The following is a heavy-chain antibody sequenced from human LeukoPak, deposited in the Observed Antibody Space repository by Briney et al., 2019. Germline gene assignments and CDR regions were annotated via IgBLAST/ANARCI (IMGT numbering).Heavy chain of an antibody. Sequence: GGSLRLSCAASGFTFSGSAMHWVRQASGKGLEWVGRIRSKANSYATPYAASVKGRFTISRDDSKNTAYLQMNSLKTEDTAVYYCTRGDDSGSYYGYYYYMDVWGKGTTVTVSS. J-gene: IGHJ6*03. CDR2: IRSKANSYAT. CDR3: TRGDDSGSYYGYYYYMDV. D-gene: IGHD1-26*01. V-gene: IGHV3-73*01. CDR1: GFTFSGSA.